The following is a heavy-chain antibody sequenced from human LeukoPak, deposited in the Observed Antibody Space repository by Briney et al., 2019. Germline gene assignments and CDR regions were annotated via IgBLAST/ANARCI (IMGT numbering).Heavy chain of an antibody. J-gene: IGHJ5*02. CDR3: AREEVLWFGEFSWFDP. CDR1: GGSISSYY. Sequence: SGTLSLTCTVSGGSISSYYWGWIRQPPGKGLEWIGYIYYSGSTNYNPSLKSRVTISVDTSKNQFSLKLSSVTAADTAVYYCAREEVLWFGEFSWFDPWGQGTLVTVSS. V-gene: IGHV4-59*01. CDR2: IYYSGST. D-gene: IGHD3-10*01.